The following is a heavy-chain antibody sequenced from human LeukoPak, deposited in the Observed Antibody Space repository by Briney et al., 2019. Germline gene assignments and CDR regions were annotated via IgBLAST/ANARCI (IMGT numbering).Heavy chain of an antibody. J-gene: IGHJ5*02. CDR1: GYTFTSYG. CDR2: ISAYNGNT. V-gene: IGHV1-18*01. CDR3: ARDFGGSTSSWFDP. D-gene: IGHD3-16*01. Sequence: ASVKVSCKASGYTFTSYGISWVRQAPGQGLEWMGWISAYNGNTNYAQKLQGRVTMTTDTSTSTAYMEMRSLRPDDTAVYYCARDFGGSTSSWFDPWGQGTLVTVSS.